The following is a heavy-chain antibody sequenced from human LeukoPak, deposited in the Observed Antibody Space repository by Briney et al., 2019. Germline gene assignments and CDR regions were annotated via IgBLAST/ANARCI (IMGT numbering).Heavy chain of an antibody. CDR1: GFTFNTFW. D-gene: IGHD6-19*01. CDR3: ARTREQWQVLDY. CDR2: IKEDGSEK. Sequence: PGGSLRLSCAASGFTFNTFWMSWVRQAPGKGLEWVANIKEDGSEKYYVDSVRGRITISRDNAQNSLYLHLNSLRVEDTAVYYCARTREQWQVLDYWGQGTLVTVSS. V-gene: IGHV3-7*01. J-gene: IGHJ4*02.